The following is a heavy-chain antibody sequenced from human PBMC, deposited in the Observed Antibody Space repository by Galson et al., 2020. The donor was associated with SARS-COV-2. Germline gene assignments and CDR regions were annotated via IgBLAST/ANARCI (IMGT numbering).Heavy chain of an antibody. V-gene: IGHV3-15*01. CDR2: IKSKTDGGTT. J-gene: IGHJ5*02. CDR3: TTDPNGDYWFDP. D-gene: IGHD4-17*01. Sequence: GESLKISCAASGITFSNAWMSWVHQAPGKGLEWVGRIKSKTDGGTTDYAAPVKGRFTISRDDSKNTLYLQMNSLKTEDTAVYYCTTDPNGDYWFDPWGQGTLVTVSS. CDR1: GITFSNAW.